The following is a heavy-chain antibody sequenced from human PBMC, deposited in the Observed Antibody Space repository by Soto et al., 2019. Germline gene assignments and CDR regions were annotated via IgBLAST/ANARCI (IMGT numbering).Heavy chain of an antibody. CDR1: GFTFSSYA. CDR2: ISYDGSNK. CDR3: ARGRGVEDAFDI. J-gene: IGHJ3*02. V-gene: IGHV3-30-3*01. Sequence: GGSLRLSCAASGFTFSSYAMHWVRQAPGKGLEWVAVISYDGSNKYYADSVKGRFTISRDNSKNTLYLQMNSLRAEDTAVYYCARGRGVEDAFDIWGQGTMVTVSS. D-gene: IGHD3-10*01.